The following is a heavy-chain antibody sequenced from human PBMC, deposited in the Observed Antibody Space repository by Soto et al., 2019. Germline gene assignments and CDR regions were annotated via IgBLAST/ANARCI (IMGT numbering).Heavy chain of an antibody. Sequence: GGSLRLSCAASGFTFDDYAMHWVRQAPGKGLEWVSGISWNSVSIGYADSVKGRFTISRDNAKNSLYLQMNSLRAEDTALYHCAKGASGWSIDYWGQGTLVTVSS. CDR2: ISWNSVSI. CDR1: GFTFDDYA. V-gene: IGHV3-9*01. J-gene: IGHJ4*02. D-gene: IGHD2-15*01. CDR3: AKGASGWSIDY.